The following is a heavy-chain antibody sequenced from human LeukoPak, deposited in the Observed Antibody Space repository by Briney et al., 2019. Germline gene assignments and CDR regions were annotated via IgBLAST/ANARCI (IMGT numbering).Heavy chain of an antibody. CDR1: GYTFTSYD. V-gene: IGHV1-8*01. Sequence: ASVKVSCKASGYTFTSYDIHWVRQATGQGLAWMGWMNPNSGNTGYAQKFQGRVTMTRNTSISTAYMELSSLRSEDTAVYYCARVIRTLRLDPWGQGTLVTVSS. CDR3: ARVIRTLRLDP. J-gene: IGHJ5*02. CDR2: MNPNSGNT. D-gene: IGHD3-10*01.